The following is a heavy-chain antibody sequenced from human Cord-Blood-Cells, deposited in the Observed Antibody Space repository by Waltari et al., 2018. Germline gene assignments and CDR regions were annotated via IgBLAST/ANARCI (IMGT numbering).Heavy chain of an antibody. CDR3: ARSPKGRGGAAAY. D-gene: IGHD6-13*01. Sequence: EVQLVESGGGLIQPGGSMRLSCAASGFTVSSHYMRWVRQAPGKGLEWVSVIYSGGSTYYADSVKGRFTISRDNSKNTLYLQMNSLRAEDTAVYYCARSPKGRGGAAAYWGQGTLVTVSS. V-gene: IGHV3-53*01. J-gene: IGHJ4*02. CDR1: GFTVSSHY. CDR2: IYSGGST.